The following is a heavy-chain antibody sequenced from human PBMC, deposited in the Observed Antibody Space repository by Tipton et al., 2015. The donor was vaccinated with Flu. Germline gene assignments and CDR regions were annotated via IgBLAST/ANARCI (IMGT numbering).Heavy chain of an antibody. CDR2: VYYSGST. J-gene: IGHJ4*02. CDR1: GGSINSYF. CDR3: ARDSAVVPRALDY. D-gene: IGHD2-15*01. V-gene: IGHV4-59*01. Sequence: TLSLTCSVSGGSINSYFWNWIRQAPGKGLEWIGNVYYSGSTDYNPTLKGRVSMSLDSSKNQFTLELSSVTAADTAVYFCARDSAVVPRALDYWGQGILVTVSS.